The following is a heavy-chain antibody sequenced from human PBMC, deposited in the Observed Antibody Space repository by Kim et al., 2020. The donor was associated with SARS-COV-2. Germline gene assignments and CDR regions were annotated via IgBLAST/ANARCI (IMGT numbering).Heavy chain of an antibody. Sequence: GGSLRLSCAASGFTFSAYAMGWVRQAPGKGLEWVSGIGGSDGTTYYADSVKGRFIISRDNSKNTLHLQMNSLRAEDTAIYYCAKHFGSSGSEFHHWGQGTLVTVSS. V-gene: IGHV3-23*01. J-gene: IGHJ1*01. CDR2: IGGSDGTT. CDR3: AKHFGSSGSEFHH. CDR1: GFTFSAYA. D-gene: IGHD3-22*01.